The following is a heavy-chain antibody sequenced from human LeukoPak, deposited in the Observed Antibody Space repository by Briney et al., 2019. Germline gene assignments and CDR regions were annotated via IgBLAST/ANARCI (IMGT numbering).Heavy chain of an antibody. CDR1: GGSLTSSSYY. V-gene: IGHV4-39*01. D-gene: IGHD4-11*01. J-gene: IGHJ4*02. CDR2: IYDSGST. Sequence: SETLSLTCTVSGGSLTSSSYYWGWIRQPPGKGLEWIGSIYDSGSTYYNPSLKGRITISVDTSNNQFSLKLASVPAAAAAVYYCARLDSRADQDIWGRGILVTVSS. CDR3: ARLDSRADQDI.